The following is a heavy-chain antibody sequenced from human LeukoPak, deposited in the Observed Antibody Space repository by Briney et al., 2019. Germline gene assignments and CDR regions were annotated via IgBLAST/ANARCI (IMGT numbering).Heavy chain of an antibody. Sequence: GGTLRLSCAASGFTFSSYGMSWVRQAPGKGLEWVSAISGSGGSTYYADSVKGRFTISRDNAKNSLYLQMNSLRAEDTAVYYCARDSNGDYVFDYWGQGTLVTVSS. J-gene: IGHJ4*02. CDR2: ISGSGGST. D-gene: IGHD4-17*01. CDR3: ARDSNGDYVFDY. V-gene: IGHV3-23*01. CDR1: GFTFSSYG.